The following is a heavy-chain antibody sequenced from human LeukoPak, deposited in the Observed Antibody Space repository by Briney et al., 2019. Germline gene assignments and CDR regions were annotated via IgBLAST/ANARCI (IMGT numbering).Heavy chain of an antibody. J-gene: IGHJ4*02. CDR3: ASSRGGINQFDY. Sequence: GGSLRLSCVTSGFTFSSYAMNWVRQAPGKGLEWVSGISASGGSTYYAASVKGRFTISRDGSSSTLHLQMNNLRADDTAVYYCASSRGGINQFDYWGQGSFVTVSS. D-gene: IGHD3-10*01. V-gene: IGHV3-23*01. CDR1: GFTFSSYA. CDR2: ISASGGST.